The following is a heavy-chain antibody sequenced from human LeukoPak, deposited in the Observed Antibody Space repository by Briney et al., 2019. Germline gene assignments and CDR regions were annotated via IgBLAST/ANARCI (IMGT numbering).Heavy chain of an antibody. CDR1: GDSITTYY. D-gene: IGHD3-3*01. CDR3: ARAIGVGSFDAFDI. J-gene: IGHJ3*02. Sequence: SETLSLTCTVSGDSITTYYWSWLRQPPGKGLEWIGYSFHTGNTNYNPSLESRVAISIDTSKNHLSLRLTFVTAADTATYYCARAIGVGSFDAFDIWGQGAKVAVSS. V-gene: IGHV4-59*12. CDR2: SFHTGNT.